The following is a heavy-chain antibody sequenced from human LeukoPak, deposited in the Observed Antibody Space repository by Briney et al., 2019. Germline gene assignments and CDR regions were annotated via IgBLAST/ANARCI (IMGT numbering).Heavy chain of an antibody. Sequence: ASVKVSCKATGYTFTSYGISWVRQAPGQGLEWMGWISADNGSSNYAQKFQGRVTMTTDTSTSTVYMELRSLRSDDTAVYYCARLYSETYYNAFDIWGQGTMVTVSS. V-gene: IGHV1-18*01. CDR3: ARLYSETYYNAFDI. D-gene: IGHD1-26*01. CDR2: ISADNGSS. CDR1: GYTFTSYG. J-gene: IGHJ3*02.